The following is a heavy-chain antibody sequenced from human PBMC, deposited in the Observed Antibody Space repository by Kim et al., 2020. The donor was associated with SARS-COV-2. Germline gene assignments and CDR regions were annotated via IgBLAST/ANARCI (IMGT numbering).Heavy chain of an antibody. V-gene: IGHV3-33*06. D-gene: IGHD2-2*01. CDR3: AKDRRGQYPDWYFDL. CDR1: GFTFSSYG. CDR2: IWYDGSNK. J-gene: IGHJ2*01. Sequence: GGSLRLSCAASGFTFSSYGMHWVRQAPGKGLEWVAVIWYDGSNKYYADSVKGRFTISRDNSKNTLYLQMNSLRAEDTAVYYCAKDRRGQYPDWYFDLWGRGTLVTVSS.